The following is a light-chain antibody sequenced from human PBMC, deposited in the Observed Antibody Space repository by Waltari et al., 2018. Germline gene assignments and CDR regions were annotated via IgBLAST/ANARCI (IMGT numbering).Light chain of an antibody. J-gene: IGLJ3*02. CDR3: QAWDSSTVV. CDR1: KLGDKY. CDR2: QDH. Sequence: SYELTQPPSVSVSPGQTASISCSGDKLGDKYVCWYQQKPGQSPVLVMYQDHKRPSGIPERFSGSNSGNTATLTISGTQAMDEADYYCQAWDSSTVVFGGGTKLTVL. V-gene: IGLV3-1*01.